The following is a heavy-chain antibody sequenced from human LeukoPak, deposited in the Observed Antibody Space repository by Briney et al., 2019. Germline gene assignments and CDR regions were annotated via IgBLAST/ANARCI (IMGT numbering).Heavy chain of an antibody. J-gene: IGHJ4*02. V-gene: IGHV3-23*01. CDR3: AKSRGIYDTSGWRTFDC. D-gene: IGHD6-19*01. CDR2: ISDNSGST. CDR1: GFTFNIYT. Sequence: GGSLRLSCAASGFTFNIYTMTWVRQAPGKGLEWVSIISDNSGSTYYADSMKGRFTISRDNSKNTLYLQMNSLRAEDTAIYYCAKSRGIYDTSGWRTFDCWGQGTLVTVSS.